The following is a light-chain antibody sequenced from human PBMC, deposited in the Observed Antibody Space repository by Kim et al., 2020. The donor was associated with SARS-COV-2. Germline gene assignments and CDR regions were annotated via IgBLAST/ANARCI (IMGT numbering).Light chain of an antibody. V-gene: IGLV1-44*01. J-gene: IGLJ3*02. CDR3: ATWDDSLDAWV. CDR2: SNN. CDR1: SSNIGSNS. Sequence: QSVLTQPPSASGTPGQRVTISCSGSSSNIGSNSVTWYQQFSQTAPKLLIYSNNQRPSGVPDRFFGSKSGASASLAINGLQSEDEADYYCATWDDSLDAWVFGGGTQLTVL.